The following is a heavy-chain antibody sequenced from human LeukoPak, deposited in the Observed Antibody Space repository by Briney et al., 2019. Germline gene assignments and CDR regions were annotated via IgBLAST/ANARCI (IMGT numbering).Heavy chain of an antibody. J-gene: IGHJ4*02. V-gene: IGHV3-23*01. D-gene: IGHD3-22*01. CDR3: AKDFPFYYDSSGYYN. CDR2: ISGSGGST. CDR1: GFTFSSYA. Sequence: GGSLRLSCAASGFTFSSYAMSWVRQAPGKGLEWVSAISGSGGSTYYADSVKGRFTISRDNSKSTLYLQMNSLRAEDTAVYYCAKDFPFYYDSSGYYNWGQGTLVTVSS.